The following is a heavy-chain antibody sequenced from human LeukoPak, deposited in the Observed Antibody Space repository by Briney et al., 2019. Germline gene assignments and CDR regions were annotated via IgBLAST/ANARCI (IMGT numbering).Heavy chain of an antibody. J-gene: IGHJ6*03. CDR2: ISSSSSYI. D-gene: IGHD3-3*01. V-gene: IGHV3-21*01. Sequence: GGSLRLSCAASGFTFSSYSMNWVRQAPGKGLEWVSSISSSSSYIYYADSVKGRFTISRDNAKNSLYLQMNSLRAEDTAVYYCAREGITIFGVVIISPDYYMDVWGKGTTVTVSS. CDR3: AREGITIFGVVIISPDYYMDV. CDR1: GFTFSSYS.